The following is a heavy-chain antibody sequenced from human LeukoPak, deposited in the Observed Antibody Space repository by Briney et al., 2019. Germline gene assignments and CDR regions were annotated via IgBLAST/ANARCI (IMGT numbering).Heavy chain of an antibody. Sequence: GESLKISCKGSGYRFTSYWIGWVRQMPGKGLEWMGIIYPADSDTRYSPSFQGQVTMSADKSISTAYLQWSSLKASDTAIYYCARLSVTNHFDFWGQGTLVTVSS. J-gene: IGHJ4*02. CDR3: ARLSVTNHFDF. CDR1: GYRFTSYW. D-gene: IGHD4-17*01. V-gene: IGHV5-51*01. CDR2: IYPADSDT.